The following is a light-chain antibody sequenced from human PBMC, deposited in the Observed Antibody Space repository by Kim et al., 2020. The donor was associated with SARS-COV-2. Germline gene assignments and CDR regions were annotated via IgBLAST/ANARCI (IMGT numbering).Light chain of an antibody. CDR2: GRD. Sequence: ALGQTARITCQGDSLRTYYATWYQQKPGQAPILVFYGRDNRPSGIPDRFSGSSSGNTASLTVTGAQAVDEADYYCNSRDSSGDHVVFGGGTQLTVL. V-gene: IGLV3-19*01. CDR3: NSRDSSGDHVV. J-gene: IGLJ2*01. CDR1: SLRTYY.